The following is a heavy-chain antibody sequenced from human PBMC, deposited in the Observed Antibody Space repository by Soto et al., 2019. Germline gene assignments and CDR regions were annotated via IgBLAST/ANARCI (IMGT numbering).Heavy chain of an antibody. Sequence: WETLSLTRTVSGCSVSSDSYYGRRLRQPPGKGLEWIGYIYYSGSTNYNPSLKSRVTISVDTSKNQFSLKLSSVTAADTAVYYCARVSDYDFWSGYEADYGMDVWGQGTTVTVSS. CDR3: ARVSDYDFWSGYEADYGMDV. J-gene: IGHJ6*02. CDR2: IYYSGST. V-gene: IGHV4-61*01. CDR1: GCSVSSDSYY. D-gene: IGHD3-3*01.